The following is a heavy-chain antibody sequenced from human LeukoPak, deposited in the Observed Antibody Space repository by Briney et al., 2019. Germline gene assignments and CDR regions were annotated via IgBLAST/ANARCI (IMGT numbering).Heavy chain of an antibody. J-gene: IGHJ4*02. CDR3: ATGSWYEPPVY. CDR2: FDPDDGET. V-gene: IGHV1-24*01. D-gene: IGHD6-13*01. CDR1: GYTLTELS. Sequence: GASVTVSCTVSGYTLTELSMHWVRQAPGKGLEWMGGFDPDDGETIYAQKFQGRVTMTEDTSTDTAYMELSSLRSEDTAVYYCATGSWYEPPVYWGQGTLVTVSS.